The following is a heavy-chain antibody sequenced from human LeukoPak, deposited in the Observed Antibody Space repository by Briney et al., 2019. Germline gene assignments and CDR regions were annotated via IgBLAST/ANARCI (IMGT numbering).Heavy chain of an antibody. CDR2: ISSNGGGT. V-gene: IGHV3-64*01. CDR3: ARAPGPSGGPDY. D-gene: IGHD2-15*01. J-gene: IGHJ4*02. CDR1: GFTFSSYA. Sequence: GGSVRLSCAASGFTFSSYAMHWVRQAPGKGLQYVSAISSNGGGTYYANSVKGRFTISRDNSKNTLYLQMGSLRAEDMAVYYCARAPGPSGGPDYWGQGTLVTVSS.